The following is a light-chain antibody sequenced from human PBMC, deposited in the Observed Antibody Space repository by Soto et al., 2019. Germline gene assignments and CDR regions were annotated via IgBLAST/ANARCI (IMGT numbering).Light chain of an antibody. V-gene: IGKV1-5*03. CDR2: KAS. Sequence: EIQMTQSPSALSGSVGDRVTITCRASQTISSWLAWSQQKPGKAPKLLIYKASTLKSGVPSRFSGSGSGTEFTLTISSLQPDDFATYYCQHYTSYSEAFGQRTKVDIK. CDR1: QTISSW. CDR3: QHYTSYSEA. J-gene: IGKJ1*01.